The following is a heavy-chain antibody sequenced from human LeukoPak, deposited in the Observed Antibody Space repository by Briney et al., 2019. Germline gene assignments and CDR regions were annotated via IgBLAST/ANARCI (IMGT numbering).Heavy chain of an antibody. D-gene: IGHD2-2*01. CDR2: IKQDGSEK. CDR3: ASGGGFRSSTFDCSSTSCPLDY. CDR1: EFSFSAFW. J-gene: IGHJ4*02. Sequence: PGGSLRLSCVASEFSFSAFWMTWVRQAPGKGLEWVANIKQDGSEKHYMDSAKGRFTISRDNAKNSLYLQMNSLRVEDTATYFCASGGGFRSSTFDCSSTSCPLDYWGQGALVTVSS. V-gene: IGHV3-7*01.